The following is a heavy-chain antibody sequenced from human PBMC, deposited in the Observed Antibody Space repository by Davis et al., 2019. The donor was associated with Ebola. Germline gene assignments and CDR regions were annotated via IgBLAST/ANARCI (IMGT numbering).Heavy chain of an antibody. J-gene: IGHJ6*02. CDR1: GGSISSYY. V-gene: IGHV4-59*12. CDR3: AREAYSNYHGMDV. Sequence: SETLSLTCTVSGGSISSYYWSWIRQPPGKGLEWIGYIYYSGSTNYNPSLKSRVTISVDTSKNQFSLKLSSVTAADTAVYYCAREAYSNYHGMDVWGQGTTVTVSS. D-gene: IGHD4-11*01. CDR2: IYYSGST.